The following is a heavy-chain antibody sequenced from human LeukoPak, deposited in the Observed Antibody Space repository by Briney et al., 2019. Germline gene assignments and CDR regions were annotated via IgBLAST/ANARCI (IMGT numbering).Heavy chain of an antibody. J-gene: IGHJ5*02. CDR2: INPNSGGT. V-gene: IGHV1-2*02. Sequence: GRSLRLSCAASGFNFSSYAMHWVRQAPGQGLEWMGWINPNSGGTNYAQKFQGRVTMTRDTSISTAYMELSRLRSDDTAVYYCARGPTSFLEWLLSWGQGTLVTVSS. CDR1: GFNFSSYA. CDR3: ARGPTSFLEWLLS. D-gene: IGHD3-3*01.